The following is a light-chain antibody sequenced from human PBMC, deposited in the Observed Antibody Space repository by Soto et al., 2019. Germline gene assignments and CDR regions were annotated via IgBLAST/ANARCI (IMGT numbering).Light chain of an antibody. V-gene: IGKV1-39*01. Sequence: DIHVTQSPSALSACGLDRFSITFPTSQTITTFLNWYQQTPGKAPKLLILGASTLQSGVPPRLSRSGPGTAFTLTIHSLQPEDFATYYCQQIYSIPVTFGGGTKVDI. CDR1: QTITTF. CDR2: GAS. CDR3: QQIYSIPVT. J-gene: IGKJ4*01.